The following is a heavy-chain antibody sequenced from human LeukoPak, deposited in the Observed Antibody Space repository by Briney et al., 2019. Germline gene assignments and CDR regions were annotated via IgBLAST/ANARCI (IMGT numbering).Heavy chain of an antibody. CDR3: ARQYSYYDSSGYNNWFDP. D-gene: IGHD3-22*01. J-gene: IGHJ5*02. CDR1: GGSISSYY. Sequence: SETLSLTCTVSGGSISSYYWSWIRQPPGKGLEWIGYIYYSGSTIYNPSLKSRVTISVDTSKNQFSLKLSSVTAADTAVYYCARQYSYYDSSGYNNWFDPWGQGTLVTVSS. V-gene: IGHV4-59*08. CDR2: IYYSGST.